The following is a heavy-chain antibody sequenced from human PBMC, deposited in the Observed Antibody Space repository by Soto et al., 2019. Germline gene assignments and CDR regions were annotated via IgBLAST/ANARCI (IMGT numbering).Heavy chain of an antibody. CDR2: IYYSGST. J-gene: IGHJ5*02. D-gene: IGHD5-12*01. Sequence: SETLSLTCTVSGGSISSYYWSWIRQPPGKGLEWIGYIYYSGSTNYNPSLKSRVTISVDTSKNQFSLKLSSVTAADTAVYYCARAREMATIRAAYNCFDTWGQGTLVTVSS. CDR1: GGSISSYY. V-gene: IGHV4-59*01. CDR3: ARAREMATIRAAYNCFDT.